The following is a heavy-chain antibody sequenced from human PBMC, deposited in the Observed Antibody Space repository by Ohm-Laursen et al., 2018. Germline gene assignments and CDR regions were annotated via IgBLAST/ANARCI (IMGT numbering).Heavy chain of an antibody. CDR2: IYYSGST. CDR3: ASINWYFDL. CDR1: GGSISSYY. J-gene: IGHJ2*01. V-gene: IGHV4-59*01. Sequence: TLSLTCTVSGGSISSYYWSWIRQPPGKGLEWIGYIYYSGSTNYNPSLKSRVTISVDTSKNQFSLKLSSVTAEDTAVYYCASINWYFDLWGRGTLVTVSS.